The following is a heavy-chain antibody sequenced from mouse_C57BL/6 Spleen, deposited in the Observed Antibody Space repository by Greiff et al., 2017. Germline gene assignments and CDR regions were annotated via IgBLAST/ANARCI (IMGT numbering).Heavy chain of an antibody. CDR2: LSNGGGST. D-gene: IGHD1-1*01. J-gene: IGHJ4*01. V-gene: IGHV5-12*01. CDR3: ARLYGSSSYYAMDY. Sequence: EVQLVESGGGLVQPGGSLKLSCAASGFTFSDYYMYWVRQTPEKRLEWVAYLSNGGGSTYYPDTVKGRFIISRDNAMNTLYLQMIRLKSEDTAMNYCARLYGSSSYYAMDYWGQGTSVTVSS. CDR1: GFTFSDYY.